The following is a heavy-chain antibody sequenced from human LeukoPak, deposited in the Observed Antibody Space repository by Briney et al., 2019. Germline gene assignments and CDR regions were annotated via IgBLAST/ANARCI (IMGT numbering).Heavy chain of an antibody. CDR3: AGSLGYCTSNVCYLKY. Sequence: SETLSLTCTVSGGSISSSSYYWGWIRQPPGKGLEWIGSIYYSGSTSYNPSLKSRVTISVDTSKNQISLKVRSVTAADTAVYYCAGSLGYCTSNVCYLKYWGQGTLVTVSS. CDR1: GGSISSSSYY. J-gene: IGHJ4*02. V-gene: IGHV4-39*07. D-gene: IGHD2-8*01. CDR2: IYYSGST.